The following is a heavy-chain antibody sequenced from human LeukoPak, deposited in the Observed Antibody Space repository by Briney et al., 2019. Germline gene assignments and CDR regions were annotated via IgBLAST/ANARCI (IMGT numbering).Heavy chain of an antibody. V-gene: IGHV3-7*03. J-gene: IGHJ4*02. Sequence: PGGSLRLSCAASGFTLSNAWMSWVRQAPGKGLEWVANIKQDGSEKYYVDSVKGRFTISRDNSKNTLYLQMNSLRAEDTAVYYCARRAGAYSHPYDYWGQGTLVTVSS. D-gene: IGHD4/OR15-4a*01. CDR1: GFTLSNAW. CDR3: ARRAGAYSHPYDY. CDR2: IKQDGSEK.